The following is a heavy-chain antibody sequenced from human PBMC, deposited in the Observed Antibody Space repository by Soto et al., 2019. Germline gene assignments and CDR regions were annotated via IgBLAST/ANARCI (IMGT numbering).Heavy chain of an antibody. CDR2: VSGSGGST. Sequence: EVQLLESGGGLVQPGGSLRLSCAASGFTFSNYAISWVRQAPGKGLEWVSAVSGSGGSTYYADSVKGRFTISRDNSQNTLYLQMTSLRAEDTAIYYRAKYAGDGSIWYPCDYWGQGTLVTVSS. CDR1: GFTFSNYA. J-gene: IGHJ4*02. D-gene: IGHD3-22*01. V-gene: IGHV3-23*01. CDR3: AKYAGDGSIWYPCDY.